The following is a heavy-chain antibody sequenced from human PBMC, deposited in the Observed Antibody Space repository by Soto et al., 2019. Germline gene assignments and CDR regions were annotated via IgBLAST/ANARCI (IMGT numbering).Heavy chain of an antibody. CDR2: IYSGGST. J-gene: IGHJ6*02. D-gene: IGHD5-18*01. CDR3: AREYSYGYYYYYAMDV. Sequence: EVQLVESGGGLIQPGGSLRLSCAASGFTVSSNYISWVRQAPGKGLEWVSAIYSGGSTYYADAVKGRFTISRDNSKNTLYLQMNSLRAEDTAVYYCAREYSYGYYYYYAMDVWGQGTTVTVSS. CDR1: GFTVSSNY. V-gene: IGHV3-53*01.